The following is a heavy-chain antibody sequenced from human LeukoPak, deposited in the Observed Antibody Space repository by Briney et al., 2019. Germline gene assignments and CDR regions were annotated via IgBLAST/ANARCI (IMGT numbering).Heavy chain of an antibody. CDR2: FDPEDGET. Sequence: ASVKVSCKVSGYTLTELSMHLVRQAPGKGLEWMVGFDPEDGETIYAQKFQGRVTMTEDTSTDTAYMELSSLRSEDTAVYYCATDPRKSLVYGMDVWGQGTTVTVSS. CDR1: GYTLTELS. J-gene: IGHJ6*02. D-gene: IGHD3-16*02. V-gene: IGHV1-24*01. CDR3: ATDPRKSLVYGMDV.